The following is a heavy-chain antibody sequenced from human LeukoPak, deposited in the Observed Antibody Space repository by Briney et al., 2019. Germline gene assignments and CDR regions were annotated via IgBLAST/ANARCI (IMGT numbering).Heavy chain of an antibody. CDR2: IRSKAYGGTT. V-gene: IGHV3-49*03. J-gene: IGHJ4*02. Sequence: GESLKISCTASGFTFGDYAMSWFRQAPGKGLEWVGFIRSKAYGGTTECAASVKGRFTISRDDSKSIAYLQMNSLKAEDTAVYYCTRASLWFGEFYFDYWGQGTLVTVSS. CDR3: TRASLWFGEFYFDY. CDR1: GFTFGDYA. D-gene: IGHD3-10*01.